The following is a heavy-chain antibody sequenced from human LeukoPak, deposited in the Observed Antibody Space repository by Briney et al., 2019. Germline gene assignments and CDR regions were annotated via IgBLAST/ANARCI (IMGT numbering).Heavy chain of an antibody. Sequence: GGSLRLSCAASGFTFSSYAMSWVRQAPGKGLEWVSAISGSGGSTYYADSVKGRFTISRDNSKNTLYLQMNSLRAEDTAVYYCARFVGYYSTFDYWGQGTLVTVSS. D-gene: IGHD1-26*01. CDR1: GFTFSSYA. CDR3: ARFVGYYSTFDY. CDR2: ISGSGGST. J-gene: IGHJ4*02. V-gene: IGHV3-23*01.